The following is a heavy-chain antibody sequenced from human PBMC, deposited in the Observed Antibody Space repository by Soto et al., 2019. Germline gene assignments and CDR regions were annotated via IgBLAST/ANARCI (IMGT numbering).Heavy chain of an antibody. D-gene: IGHD2-15*01. J-gene: IGHJ6*02. CDR2: ISGGSGNT. Sequence: GWSLRLSCAASGFTFSSFAMSWVRQAPGKGLEWVSTISGGSGNTYYADSVKGRFTISRDNSKNTLYLQMNGLRDGDTAVYFCAKGGVLAGVDVWGQGTTVTVSS. CDR1: GFTFSSFA. CDR3: AKGGVLAGVDV. V-gene: IGHV3-23*01.